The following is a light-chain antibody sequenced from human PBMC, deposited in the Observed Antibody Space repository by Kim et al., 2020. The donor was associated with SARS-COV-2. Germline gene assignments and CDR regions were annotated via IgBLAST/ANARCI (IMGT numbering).Light chain of an antibody. V-gene: IGKV1-5*03. CDR2: GAS. CDR3: HRYDTYAKT. J-gene: IGKJ1*01. Sequence: APVASSASMSCRAIQSISSRLSWYRQKPRTAHTVMVFGASSLESGFPSRFSGSGSGTEFNLTLSSLQLDDFAADFCHRYDTYAKTFGQGTKVDIK. CDR1: QSISSR.